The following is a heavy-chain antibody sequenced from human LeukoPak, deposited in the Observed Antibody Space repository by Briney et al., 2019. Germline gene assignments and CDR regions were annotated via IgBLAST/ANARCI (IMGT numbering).Heavy chain of an antibody. Sequence: GGSLRLSCAASGFTFSGYAMSWVRQAPGKGLEWVSAISGSGGSTYYADSVKGRFTISRDNSKNTLYLQMNSLRAEDTAVYYCPKVSLSSGWYGWFDPWGQGTLVTVSS. V-gene: IGHV3-23*01. D-gene: IGHD6-19*01. CDR3: PKVSLSSGWYGWFDP. CDR1: GFTFSGYA. J-gene: IGHJ5*02. CDR2: ISGSGGST.